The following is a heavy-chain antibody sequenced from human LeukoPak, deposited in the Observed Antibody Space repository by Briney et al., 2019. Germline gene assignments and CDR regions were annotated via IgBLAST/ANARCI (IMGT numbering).Heavy chain of an antibody. V-gene: IGHV4-4*02. D-gene: IGHD3-9*01. Sequence: SETLSLTCAVSGASISSDKWWSWVGQPPGKGLEWIGEINHSGNTNYSPSLKSRVTMSTDKSKNEFSLRLTSVTAADTAVYYCARAGVWLPAVWGQGTLVTVSS. CDR3: ARAGVWLPAV. CDR1: GASISSDKW. CDR2: INHSGNT. J-gene: IGHJ4*02.